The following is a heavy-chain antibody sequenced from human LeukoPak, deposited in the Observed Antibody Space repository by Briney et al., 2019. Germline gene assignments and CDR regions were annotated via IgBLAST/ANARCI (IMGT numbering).Heavy chain of an antibody. J-gene: IGHJ4*02. Sequence: SETLSLTCAVYGGSFSGYYWSWIRQPPGKGLEWIGEINHSRSTNYNPSLKSRVTISVDTSKNQFSLKLSSVTAADTAVYFCARSEGSGSTVLHYWGQGTLVTVSS. D-gene: IGHD3-10*01. CDR3: ARSEGSGSTVLHY. CDR1: GGSFSGYY. CDR2: INHSRST. V-gene: IGHV4-34*01.